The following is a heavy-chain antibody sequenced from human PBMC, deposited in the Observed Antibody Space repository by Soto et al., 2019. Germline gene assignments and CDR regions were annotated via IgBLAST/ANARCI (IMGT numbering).Heavy chain of an antibody. J-gene: IGHJ4*02. CDR3: ARARITIFGVAHDY. CDR2: IYYSGST. V-gene: IGHV4-31*02. CDR1: GGSISSGGYY. Sequence: LCGGSISSGGYYWSWIRQHPGKGLEWIRYIYYSGSTYYNPSLKSRVTISVDTSKNQFSLKLSSVTAADTAVYYCARARITIFGVAHDYWGQGTLVTVSS. D-gene: IGHD3-3*01.